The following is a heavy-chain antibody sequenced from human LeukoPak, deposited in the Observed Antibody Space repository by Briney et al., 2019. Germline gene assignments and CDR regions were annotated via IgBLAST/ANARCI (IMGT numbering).Heavy chain of an antibody. CDR3: ARESKNQTYYYDSSGYYFDY. CDR2: INHSGST. J-gene: IGHJ4*02. CDR1: GGSFSGYY. D-gene: IGHD3-22*01. Sequence: SETLSLTCAVYGGSFSGYYWSWIRQPPGKGLEWIGEINHSGSTNYNPSLKSRVTISVDTSKNQFSLKLSSVTAADTAVYYCARESKNQTYYYDSSGYYFDYWGQGTLVTVSS. V-gene: IGHV4-34*01.